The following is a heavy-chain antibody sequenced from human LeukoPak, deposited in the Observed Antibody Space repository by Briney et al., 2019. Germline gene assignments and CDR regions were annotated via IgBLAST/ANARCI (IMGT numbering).Heavy chain of an antibody. CDR3: TSFFETN. J-gene: IGHJ4*02. D-gene: IGHD2/OR15-2a*01. CDR2: VNNDGSAT. V-gene: IGHV3-74*01. Sequence: GGSLRLSCAASRFIFTNYWIHWVRQAPGKGLVWVSHVNNDGSATSYADSVKGRFTIPRDSAKNTVYLHMNSLRVEDTAVYYCTSFFETNWGQGTLVTVSS. CDR1: RFIFTNYW.